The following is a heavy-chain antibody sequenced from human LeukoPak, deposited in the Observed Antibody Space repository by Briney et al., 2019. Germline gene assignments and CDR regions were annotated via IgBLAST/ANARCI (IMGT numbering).Heavy chain of an antibody. J-gene: IGHJ4*02. D-gene: IGHD3-22*01. CDR1: GFTFSSYE. CDR3: AAGHYYDTSGYFD. V-gene: IGHV3-48*03. CDR2: ISRSGNII. Sequence: GGSLRLSCAASGFTFSSYEMNWVRQAPGKGLEWVSYISRSGNIIYYADSVKGRFTVSRDNAKNSLYLQMNSLRAEDTAVYYCAAGHYYDTSGYFDWGQGTLVTVSS.